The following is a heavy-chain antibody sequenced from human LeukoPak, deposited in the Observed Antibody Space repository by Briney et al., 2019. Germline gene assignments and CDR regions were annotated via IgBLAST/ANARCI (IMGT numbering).Heavy chain of an antibody. CDR1: GFTFDDYA. D-gene: IGHD1-26*01. J-gene: IGHJ6*03. CDR3: AKAVGATYNYMDV. CDR2: ISWNSGSI. V-gene: IGHV3-9*03. Sequence: PGGSLRLSCAASGFTFDDYAMHWVRQAPGKGLGWVSGISWNSGSIGYADSVKGRFTISRDNAKSSLYLQMNSLRTEDMAFYYCAKAVGATYNYMDVWGNGTTVTVSS.